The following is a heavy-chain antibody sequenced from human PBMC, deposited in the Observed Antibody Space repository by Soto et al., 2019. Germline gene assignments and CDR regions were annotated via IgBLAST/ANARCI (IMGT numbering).Heavy chain of an antibody. D-gene: IGHD2-2*01. CDR3: ARSQGSSTSLEIYYYYYYGMDV. V-gene: IGHV1-69*01. J-gene: IGHJ6*02. Sequence: QVQLVQSGAEVKKPGSSVKVSCKASGGTFSSYAISWVRQAPGQGLEWMGGIIPISDTTNYAQKFQGRVTITADESTSTAYMELNSMRSEDTAVYYYARSQGSSTSLEIYYYYYYGMDVWGQGTTVTVSS. CDR1: GGTFSSYA. CDR2: IIPISDTT.